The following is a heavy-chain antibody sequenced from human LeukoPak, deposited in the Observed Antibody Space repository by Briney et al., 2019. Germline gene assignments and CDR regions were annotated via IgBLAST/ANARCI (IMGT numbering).Heavy chain of an antibody. CDR2: IYFSGNT. CDR3: ARQVAGIGLYYFDY. V-gene: IGHV4-39*01. CDR1: GDSIRSSAYY. D-gene: IGHD6-19*01. J-gene: IGHJ4*02. Sequence: SETLSLTCTVSGDSIRSSAYYWGWFRQPPGKGLQWIGSIYFSGNTDYNPSLKSRVTISIDTSKNQFSLKLTSVTAADTAVYYCARQVAGIGLYYFDYWGQGTLVTVSS.